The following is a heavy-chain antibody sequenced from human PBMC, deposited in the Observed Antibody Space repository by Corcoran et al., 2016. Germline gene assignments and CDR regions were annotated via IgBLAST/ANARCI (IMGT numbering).Heavy chain of an antibody. Sequence: QVQLQQSGPGLVKPSQTLSLTCAISGDNVSSNSAAWNRIRQSPSRGLEWLGRTYYRSSWYNEYALSVKSRITINTDTSKNQISLQLNSVTPEDTAVYYCAKDQSASLYQWGQGTLVTVSS. V-gene: IGHV6-1*01. J-gene: IGHJ4*02. CDR3: AKDQSASLYQ. CDR2: TYYRSSWYN. D-gene: IGHD2-2*01. CDR1: GDNVSSNSAA.